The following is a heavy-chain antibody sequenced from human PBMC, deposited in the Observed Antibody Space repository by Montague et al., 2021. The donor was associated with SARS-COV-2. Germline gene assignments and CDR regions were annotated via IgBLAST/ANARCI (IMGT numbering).Heavy chain of an antibody. CDR3: ARAFTDWLRYYGMDV. CDR1: GGSISSSSYY. V-gene: IGHV4-39*01. CDR2: MDYSGST. J-gene: IGHJ6*02. D-gene: IGHD3-9*01. Sequence: ETLSLTCTVAGGSISSSSYYWGWIRQPPGKGLEWTGSMDYSGSTYYKRCLKSRVTISVDTSKNQFSLKLSSVTAADTAVYYCARAFTDWLRYYGMDVWGQGTTVTVSS.